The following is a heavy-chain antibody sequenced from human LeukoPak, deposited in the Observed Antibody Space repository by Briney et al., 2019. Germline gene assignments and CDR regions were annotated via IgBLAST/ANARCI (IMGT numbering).Heavy chain of an antibody. D-gene: IGHD6-19*01. Sequence: SETLSLTCAVSGYSINSGYYWGWIRQPPGKGLEWIGSIYHSGSTYYNPSLKSRVTISVDTSKNQFSLKLSSVTAADTAVYYCARSKIAVAAPFDYWGQGTLVTVSS. CDR3: ARSKIAVAAPFDY. CDR2: IYHSGST. J-gene: IGHJ4*02. CDR1: GYSINSGYY. V-gene: IGHV4-38-2*01.